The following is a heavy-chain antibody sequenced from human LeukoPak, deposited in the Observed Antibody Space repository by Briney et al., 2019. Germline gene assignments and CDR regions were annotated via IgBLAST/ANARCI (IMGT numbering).Heavy chain of an antibody. CDR2: IYYSGST. V-gene: IGHV4-59*12. CDR3: ARVAVPAAQFDP. Sequence: SETLSLTCTVSGGSISSYYWSWIRQPPGKGLEWIGYIYYSGSTNYNPSLKSRVTMSVDTSKNQFSLKLSSVTAADTAVYYCARVAVPAAQFDPWGQGTLVTVSS. J-gene: IGHJ5*02. D-gene: IGHD2-2*01. CDR1: GGSISSYY.